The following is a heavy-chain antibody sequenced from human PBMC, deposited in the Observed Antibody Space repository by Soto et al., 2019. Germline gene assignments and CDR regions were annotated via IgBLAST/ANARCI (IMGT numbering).Heavy chain of an antibody. Sequence: ASVKVSCKASGYTFTSYYMHWVRQAPGQGLEWMGIINPSGGSTSYAQKFQGRVTMTRDTSTSTVYIELSSLRSEDTAVYYCARDASPHEIQYYDFWSGYSPGFDYWGQGTLVTVSS. CDR3: ARDASPHEIQYYDFWSGYSPGFDY. CDR2: INPSGGST. CDR1: GYTFTSYY. J-gene: IGHJ4*02. V-gene: IGHV1-46*03. D-gene: IGHD3-3*01.